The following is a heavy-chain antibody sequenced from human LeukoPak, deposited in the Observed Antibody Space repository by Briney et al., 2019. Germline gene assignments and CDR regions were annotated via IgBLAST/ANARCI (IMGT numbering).Heavy chain of an antibody. CDR1: GGSISSSSYY. V-gene: IGHV4-39*01. CDR2: IYYSGST. D-gene: IGHD3-16*02. CDR3: ARQSPISYNWFDP. J-gene: IGHJ5*02. Sequence: SETLSLTCTVSGGSISSSSYYWGWIRQPPGKGLEWIGSIYYSGSTYYNPSLKSRVTISVDTSKNQFSLKLSSVTAADTAVYCCARQSPISYNWFDPWGQGTLVTVPS.